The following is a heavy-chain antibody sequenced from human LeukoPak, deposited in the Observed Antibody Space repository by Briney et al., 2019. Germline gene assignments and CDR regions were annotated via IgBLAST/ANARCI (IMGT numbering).Heavy chain of an antibody. J-gene: IGHJ4*02. CDR1: GGSISGYY. CDR2: IYYIGST. V-gene: IGHV4-59*08. D-gene: IGHD6-13*01. CDR3: ARHSGSSWYYFDY. Sequence: SSETLSLTCTVSGGSISGYYWSWIRQPPGKGLEWLGYIYYIGSTNYNPSLKSRVTISVDTPKNQFSLKLSSVTAADTAVYYCARHSGSSWYYFDYWGQGTLVTVSS.